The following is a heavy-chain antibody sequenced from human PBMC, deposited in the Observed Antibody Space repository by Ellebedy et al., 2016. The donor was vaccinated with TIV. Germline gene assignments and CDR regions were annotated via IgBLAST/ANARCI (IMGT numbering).Heavy chain of an antibody. CDR3: ATSPLLVAVPGSLTAFDY. V-gene: IGHV5-10-1*01. J-gene: IGHJ4*02. Sequence: KVSCKGSGYSFTSNWIHWVRQMPGKGLEWMGRIDPGDSYTNYNPSFQGHATISVDRSINTAYLQWSSLKASDTAIYYCATSPLLVAVPGSLTAFDYWGQGTLVTVSS. D-gene: IGHD6-19*01. CDR1: GYSFTSNW. CDR2: IDPGDSYT.